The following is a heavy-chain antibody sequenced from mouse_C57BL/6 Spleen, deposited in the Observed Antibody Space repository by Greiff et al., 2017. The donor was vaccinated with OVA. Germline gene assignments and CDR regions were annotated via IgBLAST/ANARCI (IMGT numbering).Heavy chain of an antibody. CDR2: INPSNGGT. V-gene: IGHV1-53*01. CDR1: GYTFTSYC. J-gene: IGHJ2*01. Sequence: QVQLQQPGTELVQPGASVKLSCKASGYTFTSYCMHWVKQTPGQGLEWIGNINPSNGGTTSNEKFTSKATLTVDKSSSTAYMQLSSLTSEDSAVYYCASQRGMYFDYWGQGTTLTVSS. CDR3: ASQRGMYFDY.